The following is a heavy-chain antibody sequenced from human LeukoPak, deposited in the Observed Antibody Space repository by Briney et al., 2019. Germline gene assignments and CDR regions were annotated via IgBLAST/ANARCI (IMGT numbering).Heavy chain of an antibody. V-gene: IGHV1-18*01. CDR3: ARVITFGGVISVGDEGFDY. D-gene: IGHD3-16*02. Sequence: ASVKVSCKASGYTFTSYGISWVRQAPGQGLEWMGWISAYNGNTNYAQKLQGRVTMTTDTSTSTAYMELRSLRSDDTAVYYCARVITFGGVISVGDEGFDYWGQGTLVTVFS. CDR2: ISAYNGNT. CDR1: GYTFTSYG. J-gene: IGHJ4*02.